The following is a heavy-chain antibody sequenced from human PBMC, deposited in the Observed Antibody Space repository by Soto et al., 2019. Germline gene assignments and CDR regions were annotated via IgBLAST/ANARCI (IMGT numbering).Heavy chain of an antibody. CDR2: INHSGST. CDR1: GGSFSGYY. CDR3: ARGTWYSSSWWGKDHIDY. J-gene: IGHJ4*02. Sequence: ETLSLTCAVYGGSFSGYYWSWIRQPPGKGLEWIGEINHSGSTNYNPSLKSRVTISVDTSKNQFSLKLSSVTAADTAVYYCARGTWYSSSWWGKDHIDYWGQGTLVTVSS. V-gene: IGHV4-34*01. D-gene: IGHD6-13*01.